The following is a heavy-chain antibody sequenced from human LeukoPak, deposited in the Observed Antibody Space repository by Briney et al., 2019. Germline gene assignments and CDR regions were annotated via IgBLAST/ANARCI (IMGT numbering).Heavy chain of an antibody. V-gene: IGHV4-39*01. CDR3: ARMQQLVGLFDY. J-gene: IGHJ4*02. CDR2: IYYSGST. CDR1: GGSISSYY. D-gene: IGHD6-13*01. Sequence: SETLSLTCTVSGGSISSYYWGWIRQPPGKGLEWIGSIYYSGSTYYNPSLKSRVTISVDTSKNQFSLKLSSVTAADTAVYYCARMQQLVGLFDYWGQGTLVTVSS.